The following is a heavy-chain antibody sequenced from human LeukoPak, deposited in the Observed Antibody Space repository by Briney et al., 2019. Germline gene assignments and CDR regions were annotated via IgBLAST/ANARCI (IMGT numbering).Heavy chain of an antibody. CDR1: GFTFSNAW. D-gene: IGHD3-10*01. J-gene: IGHJ3*02. CDR3: TRYGSGSYPNAFDI. Sequence: AGGSLRLSCAASGFTFSNAWMTWVRQAPGKGLEWIGRIKSKTDGGATEYAASVKGRFTISRDDSKSVAYLQMNSLKTEDTAVYYCTRYGSGSYPNAFDIWGQGTMVTVSS. CDR2: IKSKTDGGAT. V-gene: IGHV3-15*01.